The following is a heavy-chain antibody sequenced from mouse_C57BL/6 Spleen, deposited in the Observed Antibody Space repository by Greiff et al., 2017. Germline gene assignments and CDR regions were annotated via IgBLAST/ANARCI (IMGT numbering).Heavy chain of an antibody. J-gene: IGHJ4*01. D-gene: IGHD1-1*01. Sequence: VQLQQSGAELVKPGASVKLSCKASGYTFPEYTIHWVKQRSGQGLEWIGWFYPGSGSIKYNEKFKDKATLTADKSSSTVYMELSRLTSEDSAVYFCARHEDNYYGSSYRYAMDYWGQGTSVTVSS. CDR3: ARHEDNYYGSSYRYAMDY. CDR1: GYTFPEYT. V-gene: IGHV1-62-2*01. CDR2: FYPGSGSI.